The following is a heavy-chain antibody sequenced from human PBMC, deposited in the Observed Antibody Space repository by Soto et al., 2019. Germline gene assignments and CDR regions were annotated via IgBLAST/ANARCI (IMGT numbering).Heavy chain of an antibody. CDR2: FYYSGST. D-gene: IGHD3-3*01. CDR3: ARGYDFWSGYPYPSDY. Sequence: SETLSLTCTVSGGSISSYYWSWIRQPPGKGLEWIGYFYYSGSTNYNPSLKSRVTISVDTSKNQFSLKLSSVTAADTAVYYCARGYDFWSGYPYPSDYWGQGTLVTVSS. J-gene: IGHJ4*02. V-gene: IGHV4-59*01. CDR1: GGSISSYY.